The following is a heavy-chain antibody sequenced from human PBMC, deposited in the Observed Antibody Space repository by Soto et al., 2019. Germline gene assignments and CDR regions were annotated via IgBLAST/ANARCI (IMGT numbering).Heavy chain of an antibody. D-gene: IGHD3-10*01. CDR1: GFTFSNYA. Sequence: EVQLLESGGGLVQPGGSLRLSCAASGFTFSNYAMNWVRQAPGKGLEWVSSISGSGGSPYYADSVKGRFTISRDNSKNTLSLQMNSLRDGDSAIYYCAKDGTYGLYYFDYWGQGTLVTVSS. J-gene: IGHJ4*02. V-gene: IGHV3-23*01. CDR2: ISGSGGSP. CDR3: AKDGTYGLYYFDY.